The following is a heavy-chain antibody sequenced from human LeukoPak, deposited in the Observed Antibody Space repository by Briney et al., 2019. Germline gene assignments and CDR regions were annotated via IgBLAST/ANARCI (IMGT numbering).Heavy chain of an antibody. V-gene: IGHV4-30-4*08. D-gene: IGHD3/OR15-3a*01. CDR2: IYYSGST. Sequence: SETLSLTCTVSGGSISSGEYYWSWIRQPPGKGLEWIGYIYYSGSTYYNPSLKSRVTISVDTSKNQFSLKLSSVTAADTAVYYCARGVMDVNYFDYWGQGTLVTVSS. CDR3: ARGVMDVNYFDY. J-gene: IGHJ4*02. CDR1: GGSISSGEYY.